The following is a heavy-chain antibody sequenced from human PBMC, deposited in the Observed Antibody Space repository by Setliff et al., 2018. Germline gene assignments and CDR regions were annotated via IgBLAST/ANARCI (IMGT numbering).Heavy chain of an antibody. V-gene: IGHV1-18*01. J-gene: IGHJ4*02. CDR1: GFTFKTYS. D-gene: IGHD5-18*01. Sequence: ASVKVSCKASGFTFKTYSFSWIRQAPGQGLEWVGWISGYNGNTIYAQNFQDRVTMTTDASTNTAYMELRSLGSDDTAVYYCATFRGHTYGYDYWGQGTLVTVSS. CDR3: ATFRGHTYGYDY. CDR2: ISGYNGNT.